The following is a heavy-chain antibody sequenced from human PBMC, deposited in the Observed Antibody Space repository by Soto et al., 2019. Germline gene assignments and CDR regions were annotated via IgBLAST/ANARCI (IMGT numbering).Heavy chain of an antibody. CDR2: ISAYNGNT. V-gene: IGHV1-18*01. Sequence: ASVKVSCKASGYTFTSYGISWVRQAPGQGLEWMGWISAYNGNTNYAQELQGRVTMTTDTSTSTAYMELRSLRSDDTAVYYCARDHLTFYYFWGGYYEVFDIWAQGTMVTVSS. CDR3: ARDHLTFYYFWGGYYEVFDI. J-gene: IGHJ3*02. CDR1: GYTFTSYG. D-gene: IGHD3-3*01.